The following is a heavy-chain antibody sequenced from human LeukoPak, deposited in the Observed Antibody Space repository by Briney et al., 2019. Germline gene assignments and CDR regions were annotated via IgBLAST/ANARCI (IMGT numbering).Heavy chain of an antibody. CDR3: ARDTPGGDAFDI. D-gene: IGHD1-26*01. J-gene: IGHJ3*02. CDR1: GFSFSSYE. CDR2: ISSSGSTI. Sequence: PGGSLRLSCAASGFSFSSYEMNWVRPAPGKGLEWVSYISSSGSTIYYADSVKGRFTISRDNAKNSLYLQMNSLRAEDTAVYYCARDTPGGDAFDIWGQGTMVTVSS. V-gene: IGHV3-48*03.